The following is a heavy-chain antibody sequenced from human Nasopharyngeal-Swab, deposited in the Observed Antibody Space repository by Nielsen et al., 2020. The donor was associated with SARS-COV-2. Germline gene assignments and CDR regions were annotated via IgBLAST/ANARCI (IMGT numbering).Heavy chain of an antibody. V-gene: IGHV3-33*01. CDR1: GFTFTNYG. Sequence: GESLKISCAASGFTFTNYGMHWVRQAPGKGLEWVAGIWHDGTNKYYAESVKGRFTISRDNSKNTLDLQMNSLRPEDTAVYYCARDDGQLGDSWGQGTLVTVSS. CDR2: IWHDGTNK. CDR3: ARDDGQLGDS. J-gene: IGHJ4*02. D-gene: IGHD6-6*01.